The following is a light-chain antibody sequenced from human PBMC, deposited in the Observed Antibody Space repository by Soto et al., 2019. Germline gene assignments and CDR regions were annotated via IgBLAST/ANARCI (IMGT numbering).Light chain of an antibody. J-gene: IGKJ4*01. CDR1: QDIRSD. V-gene: IGKV1-6*01. Sequence: AIQITHFPSSLSASVGDRVTITCRASQDIRSDLGWYQQRPGKAPKLLIYAASSLQSGVPSRFSGSGSGTDFTLTISSLQPEDFATYYCLQDHNYPLSFGGGTKVDIK. CDR3: LQDHNYPLS. CDR2: AAS.